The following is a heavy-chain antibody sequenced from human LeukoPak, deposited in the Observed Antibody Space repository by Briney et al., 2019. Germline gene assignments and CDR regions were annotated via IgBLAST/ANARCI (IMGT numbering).Heavy chain of an antibody. Sequence: ASEKVSCKASGYTFTSYDINWVRRATGQGLEWMGWMNPNSGNTGYAQKFQGRVTMTRNTSISTAYMELSSLRSEDTAVYYCARDSTSSHFDYWGQGTLVTVSS. CDR2: MNPNSGNT. J-gene: IGHJ4*02. V-gene: IGHV1-8*01. CDR3: ARDSTSSHFDY. D-gene: IGHD2-2*01. CDR1: GYTFTSYD.